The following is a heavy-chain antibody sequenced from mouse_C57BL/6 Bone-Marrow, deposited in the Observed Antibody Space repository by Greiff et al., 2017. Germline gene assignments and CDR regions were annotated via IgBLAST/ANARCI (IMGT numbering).Heavy chain of an antibody. CDR3: ARALYYGSSYEYFDV. J-gene: IGHJ1*03. V-gene: IGHV1-82*01. Sequence: QVQLKQSGPELVKPGASVKISCKASGYAFSSSWMNWVKQRPGKGLEWIGRFYPGDGDTTYNGKFKGKATLTADKSSSTAYMHLSSLTSDDSAVYFCARALYYGSSYEYFDVWGTGTTVTVSS. CDR2: FYPGDGDT. D-gene: IGHD1-1*01. CDR1: GYAFSSSW.